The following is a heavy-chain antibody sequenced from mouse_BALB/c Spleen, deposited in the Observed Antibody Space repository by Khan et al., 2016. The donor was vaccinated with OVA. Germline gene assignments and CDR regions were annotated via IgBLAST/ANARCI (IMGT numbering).Heavy chain of an antibody. CDR3: ARGYFGNYEFAY. D-gene: IGHD2-1*01. V-gene: IGHV1S132*01. CDR2: IFPGTGTT. J-gene: IGHJ3*01. CDR1: GYTFTSYW. Sequence: QVQLQQSGAELVKPGASVKLSCKTSGYTFTSYWIQWVKQRPGQGLGWIGQIFPGTGTTYYNDNFKGKATLTIDTSSTTAYMQLSSLTSEDSAVYFCARGYFGNYEFAYWGQGTLVTVSA.